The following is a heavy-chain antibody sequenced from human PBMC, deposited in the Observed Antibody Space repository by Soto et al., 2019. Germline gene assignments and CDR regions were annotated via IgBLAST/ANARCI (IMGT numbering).Heavy chain of an antibody. J-gene: IGHJ6*02. Sequence: WGSLRLSCAASGFTFSDYAMHLFRHSPFKGLEWVAIISFDGSNEHYADSVQGRFTISRDNSENTLYLQMNSLRADDTAVYYCARPAATVIFYSGMDVWGQGTTVTVSS. CDR3: ARPAATVIFYSGMDV. V-gene: IGHV3-30-3*01. CDR2: ISFDGSNE. CDR1: GFTFSDYA. D-gene: IGHD4-17*01.